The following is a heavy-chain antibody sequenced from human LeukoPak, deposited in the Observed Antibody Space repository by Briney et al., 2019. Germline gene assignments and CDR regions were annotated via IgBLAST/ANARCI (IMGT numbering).Heavy chain of an antibody. J-gene: IGHJ4*02. Sequence: SETLSLTCAVYGGSFSGYSWNWIRQPPGKGLEWIGEIKQSGNYNPSLKSRVTISRDTSKMQFSLEVRSVTAADTAVYFCARGAESSSWSLDHWGQGTLVTVSS. D-gene: IGHD6-13*01. CDR3: ARGAESSSWSLDH. V-gene: IGHV4-34*01. CDR2: IKQSG. CDR1: GGSFSGYS.